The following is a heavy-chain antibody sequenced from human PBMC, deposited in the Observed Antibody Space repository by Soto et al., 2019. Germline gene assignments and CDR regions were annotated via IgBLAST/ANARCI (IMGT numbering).Heavy chain of an antibody. V-gene: IGHV4-59*11. CDR2: IYSSGST. CDR1: GGSISSQY. CDR3: ARDRNQQLVS. J-gene: IGHJ5*02. D-gene: IGHD6-13*01. Sequence: QVQLQESGPGLVKASETLSLTCTVSGGSISSQYWSWIRQPPGKGLEWIGYIYSSGSTNYNPSLKSRVTISVDTPKNQFSLRLSSVTAADTAVYYCARDRNQQLVSWGQGTLVTVSS.